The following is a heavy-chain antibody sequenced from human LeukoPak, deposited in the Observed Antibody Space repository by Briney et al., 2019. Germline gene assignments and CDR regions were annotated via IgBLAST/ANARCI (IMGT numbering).Heavy chain of an antibody. D-gene: IGHD6-13*01. CDR1: GLTIRNYG. Sequence: GGSLRLSCVASGLTIRNYGMHWVRQAPGKGLEWVSAISGSGGSTYYADSVKGRFTISRDNSKNTLYLQMNSLRAEDTAVYYCAKEAAAAADYWGQGTLVTVSS. V-gene: IGHV3-23*01. CDR2: ISGSGGST. CDR3: AKEAAAAADY. J-gene: IGHJ4*02.